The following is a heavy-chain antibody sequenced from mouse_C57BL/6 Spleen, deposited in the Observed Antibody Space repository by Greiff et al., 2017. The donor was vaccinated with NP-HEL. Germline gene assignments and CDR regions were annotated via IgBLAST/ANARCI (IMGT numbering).Heavy chain of an antibody. J-gene: IGHJ3*01. CDR1: GYPFTNSS. D-gene: IGHD3-2*02. V-gene: IGHV1-26*01. CDR3: ARDSSGYWFAY. Sequence: VQLQQSGPELVKPGASVKISCKASGYPFTNSSMNGVKQSHGKSLEWIGDIIPTNGGTSYNRKFKGKATLTVDKSSSTAYMELRSLTSEDSAVYYCARDSSGYWFAYWGQGTLVTVSA. CDR2: IIPTNGGT.